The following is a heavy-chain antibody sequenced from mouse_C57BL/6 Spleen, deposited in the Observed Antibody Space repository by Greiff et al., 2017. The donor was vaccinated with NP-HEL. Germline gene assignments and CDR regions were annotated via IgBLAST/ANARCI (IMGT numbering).Heavy chain of an antibody. CDR2: ISYDGSN. V-gene: IGHV3-6*01. D-gene: IGHD2-4*01. J-gene: IGHJ1*03. CDR3: ARVSYDYDRDWYFDV. CDR1: GYSITSGYY. Sequence: EVKLVESGPGLVKPSQSLSLTCSVTGYSITSGYYWNWIRQFPGNKLEWMGYISYDGSNNYNPSLKNRISITRDTSKNQFFLKLNSVTTEDTATYYCARVSYDYDRDWYFDVWGTGTTVTVSS.